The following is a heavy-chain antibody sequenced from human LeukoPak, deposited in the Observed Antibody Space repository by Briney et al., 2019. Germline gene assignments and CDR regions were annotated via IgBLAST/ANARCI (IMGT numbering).Heavy chain of an antibody. CDR3: ARHGRAVAGPKYFQH. CDR1: GGSISSNSYY. CDR2: IYYSGST. D-gene: IGHD6-19*01. J-gene: IGHJ1*01. V-gene: IGHV4-39*01. Sequence: SETLSLTCTVSGGSISSNSYYWGWIRQPPGKGLEWIGSIYYSGSTYYNPSLKSRVTISVDTSKNQFSLKLSSVTAADTAVYYCARHGRAVAGPKYFQHWGQGTLVTVSS.